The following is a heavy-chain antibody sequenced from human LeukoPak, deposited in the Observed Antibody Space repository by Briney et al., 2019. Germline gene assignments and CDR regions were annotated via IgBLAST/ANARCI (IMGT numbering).Heavy chain of an antibody. Sequence: SETLSLTCTVSGDSISSGDYYWSWIRQPAGKGLEWIGRISSSGSTNYNPSLKSRVTISVDTSKNQFSLKLTSVTAADTAVYYCARDLCSGGSCYPGWFDPWGQGTLVTVSS. CDR1: GDSISSGDYY. D-gene: IGHD2-15*01. J-gene: IGHJ5*02. CDR3: ARDLCSGGSCYPGWFDP. CDR2: ISSSGST. V-gene: IGHV4-61*02.